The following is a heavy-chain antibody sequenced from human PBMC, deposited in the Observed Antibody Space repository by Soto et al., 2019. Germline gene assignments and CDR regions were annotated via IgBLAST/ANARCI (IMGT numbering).Heavy chain of an antibody. Sequence: EVQLVESGGGLVKPGGSPRLSCAASGFTFSSYSMNWVRQAPGKGLEWVSSISSSSSYIYYADSVKGRFTISRDNAKNSLYLQMNSLRAEDTAVYYCAANYDILTVYIDYYYYYGMDVWGQGTTVTVSS. CDR2: ISSSSSYI. D-gene: IGHD3-9*01. J-gene: IGHJ6*02. CDR1: GFTFSSYS. V-gene: IGHV3-21*01. CDR3: AANYDILTVYIDYYYYYGMDV.